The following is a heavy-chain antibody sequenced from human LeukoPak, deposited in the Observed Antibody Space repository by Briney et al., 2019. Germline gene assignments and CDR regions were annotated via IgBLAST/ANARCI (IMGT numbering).Heavy chain of an antibody. CDR2: IKQDGSEK. D-gene: IGHD3-3*01. CDR3: ARDGSYDFWSGYHDAFDI. V-gene: IGHV3-7*01. Sequence: GGSLRLSCAASGFTFSDYEMSWVRQAPGKGLEWVANIKQDGSEKYYVDSVKGRFTISRDNAKNSLYLQMNSLRAEDTAVYYCARDGSYDFWSGYHDAFDIWGQGTMVTVSS. CDR1: GFTFSDYE. J-gene: IGHJ3*02.